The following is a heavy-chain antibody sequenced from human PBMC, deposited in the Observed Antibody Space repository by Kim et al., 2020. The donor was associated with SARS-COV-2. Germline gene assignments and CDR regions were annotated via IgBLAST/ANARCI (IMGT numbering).Heavy chain of an antibody. J-gene: IGHJ4*02. D-gene: IGHD3-10*01. CDR3: ATAGPLWFRELYNWNDGLEFDY. V-gene: IGHV1-24*01. CDR1: GYTLTELS. Sequence: ASVKVSCKVSGYTLTELSMHWVRQAPGKGLEWMGGFDPEDGETIYAQKFQGRVTMTEDTSTDTAYMELSSLRSEDTAVYYCATAGPLWFRELYNWNDGLEFDYWGQGTLVTVSS. CDR2: FDPEDGET.